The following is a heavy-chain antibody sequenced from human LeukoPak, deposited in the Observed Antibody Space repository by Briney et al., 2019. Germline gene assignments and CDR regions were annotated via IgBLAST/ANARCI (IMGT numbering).Heavy chain of an antibody. Sequence: SGGSLRLSCAASRFTFSDYGMHWVPQAPGRGLEWLAVISYDETDKYYADSVRGRFTISRDNSKSTLYLQMNGLRADDTAVYYCATVGSTHSSSRWGQGTLVTVSS. CDR2: ISYDETDK. J-gene: IGHJ4*02. CDR3: ATVGSTHSSSR. D-gene: IGHD6-13*01. CDR1: RFTFSDYG. V-gene: IGHV3-30*03.